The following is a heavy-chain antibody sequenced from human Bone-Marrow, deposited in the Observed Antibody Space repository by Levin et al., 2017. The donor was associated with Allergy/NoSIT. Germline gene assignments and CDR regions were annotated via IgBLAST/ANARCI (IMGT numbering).Heavy chain of an antibody. CDR1: GDSIGNYY. CDR3: ARHATGGTFPLDY. D-gene: IGHD1-7*01. CDR2: IYYSGSS. J-gene: IGHJ4*02. Sequence: SCSVSGDSIGNYYWSWFRQSPGKGLEWIAYIYYSGSSNYNPSLKTRVTISLDTSKNQFSLKLTSVTAADTAVYYCARHATGGTFPLDYWGQGTLVTVSS. V-gene: IGHV4-59*01.